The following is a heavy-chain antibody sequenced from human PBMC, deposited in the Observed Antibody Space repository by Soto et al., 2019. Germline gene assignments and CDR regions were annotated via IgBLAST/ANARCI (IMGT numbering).Heavy chain of an antibody. V-gene: IGHV3-30-3*01. CDR2: ISYDGSNK. J-gene: IGHJ4*02. CDR1: GFTFSSYA. CDR3: AREVGSSGWYYFDY. Sequence: GGSLRLSCAASGFTFSSYAMHWVRQAPGKGLEWVAVISYDGSNKYYADSVKGRFTISRDNSKNTLYLQMNSLRAEDTAVYYCAREVGSSGWYYFDYWGQGTLVTVSP. D-gene: IGHD6-19*01.